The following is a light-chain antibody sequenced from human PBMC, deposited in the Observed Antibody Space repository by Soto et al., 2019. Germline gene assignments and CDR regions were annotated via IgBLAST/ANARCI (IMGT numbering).Light chain of an antibody. V-gene: IGKV3-20*01. J-gene: IGKJ1*01. Sequence: EIVLTQSPGTLSLSPGERATLSCRASQSVSSSYLAWYQHKPGRAPRLLIDGTSSRATGIPDRFSGSGSGTDFTLTTSRLEPEDLAVYYCQQYGSLVTFGQGTKVDIK. CDR3: QQYGSLVT. CDR1: QSVSSSY. CDR2: GTS.